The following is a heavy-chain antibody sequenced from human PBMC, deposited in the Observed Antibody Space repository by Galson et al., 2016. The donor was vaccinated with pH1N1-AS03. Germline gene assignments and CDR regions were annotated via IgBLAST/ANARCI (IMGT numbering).Heavy chain of an antibody. CDR1: GFSLDLYA. Sequence: SLRLSCAVSGFSLDLYAMHWVRQIPGKGLEWVSGFSLDSDWIGYADSVKGRFTVSRDKDKDSLYLEMNNLRTEDTALYYCTKGLVPGGADVWGQGTTVTVSS. D-gene: IGHD3-16*01. CDR2: FSLDSDWI. V-gene: IGHV3-9*01. CDR3: TKGLVPGGADV. J-gene: IGHJ6*02.